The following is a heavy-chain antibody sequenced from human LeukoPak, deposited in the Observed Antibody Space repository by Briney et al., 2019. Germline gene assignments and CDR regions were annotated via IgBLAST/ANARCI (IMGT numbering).Heavy chain of an antibody. V-gene: IGHV3-21*01. CDR1: GFTFNNYT. D-gene: IGHD2-15*01. Sequence: WGSLTLTCAASGFTFNNYTMNWVRQAPGEGLEWVSSISTSGTYIYYAYSLNRRLTISVDNAKNSPYLHMNSLRVEDTGIYYCARVPGPYLAQYFCDMDVWGEGTTVPVSS. CDR2: ISTSGTYI. J-gene: IGHJ6*03. CDR3: ARVPGPYLAQYFCDMDV.